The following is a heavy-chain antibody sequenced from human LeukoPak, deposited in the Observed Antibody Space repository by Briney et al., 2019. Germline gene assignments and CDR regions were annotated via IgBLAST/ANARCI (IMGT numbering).Heavy chain of an antibody. CDR1: GGSISSYY. Sequence: TSETLSLTCTVSGGSISSYYWSWIRQPPGKGLEWIGYIYYSGSTNYNPSLKSRVTISVDTSKNQLSLKLSSVTAADTAVYYCARVGITGTTPWFDPWGQGTLVTVSS. D-gene: IGHD1-7*01. J-gene: IGHJ5*02. CDR3: ARVGITGTTPWFDP. CDR2: IYYSGST. V-gene: IGHV4-59*01.